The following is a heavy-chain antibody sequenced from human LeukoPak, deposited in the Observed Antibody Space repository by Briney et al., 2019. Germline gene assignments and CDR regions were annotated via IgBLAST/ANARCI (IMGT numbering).Heavy chain of an antibody. D-gene: IGHD4-17*01. CDR1: GLSLNTNAVG. Sequence: SGPTLVNPTQSLTLTCTFSGLSLNTNAVGVGWVRQPSGQALAWLTFIYGNDDKRYSPSLASRLTITKDTSKNQVVLTMTDMDYVDTATYYCVHRTTVTSVDHWGQGTLVTVSS. V-gene: IGHV2-5*01. CDR2: IYGNDDK. J-gene: IGHJ4*02. CDR3: VHRTTVTSVDH.